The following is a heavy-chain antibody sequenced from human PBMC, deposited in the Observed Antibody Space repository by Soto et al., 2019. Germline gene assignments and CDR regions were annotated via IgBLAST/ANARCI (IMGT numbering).Heavy chain of an antibody. J-gene: IGHJ5*02. CDR2: IWYDGSNK. D-gene: IGHD2-2*01. CDR1: GFTFSSYG. CDR3: ARDSGYIVVVPAGGNWFDP. V-gene: IGHV3-33*01. Sequence: QVQLVESGGGVVQPGRSLRLSCAASGFTFSSYGMHWVRQAPGKGLEWVAVIWYDGSNKYYADSVKGRFTISRDNSKNWLYLQMNSLRAEDTAVYYCARDSGYIVVVPAGGNWFDPWGQGTLVTVSS.